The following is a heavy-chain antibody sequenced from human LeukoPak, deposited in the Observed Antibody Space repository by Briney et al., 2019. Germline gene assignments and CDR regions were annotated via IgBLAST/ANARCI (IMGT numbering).Heavy chain of an antibody. CDR1: GITFSSNS. CDR2: ISSTGSTK. V-gene: IGHV3-48*01. D-gene: IGHD6-13*01. J-gene: IGHJ4*02. Sequence: GGSLRLSCAASGITFSSNSMNWVRQAPGKGLEWVSYISSTGSTKYYADSVKGRFTISRDNSKNTLYLQMNSLRAEDTAVYYCAKRVAYTSTWPYFDYWGQGTLVTVSS. CDR3: AKRVAYTSTWPYFDY.